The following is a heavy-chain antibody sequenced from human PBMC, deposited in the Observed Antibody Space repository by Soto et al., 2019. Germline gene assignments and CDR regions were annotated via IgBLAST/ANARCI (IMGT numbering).Heavy chain of an antibody. CDR2: IYHSGTT. CDR3: ARVHKEELVTVPAAHYDH. Sequence: QVRLQESGPGLVKSSETLSLTCTVSGGSLSSFYWGWSRRPPGKGLEWIGYIYHSGTTRYNSSLKSRVTMSVDSSKNEFSLKLTSVTAADTATYYCARVHKEELVTVPAAHYDHWGHGTLVTVAS. CDR1: GGSLSSFY. D-gene: IGHD2-2*01. V-gene: IGHV4-59*01. J-gene: IGHJ4*01.